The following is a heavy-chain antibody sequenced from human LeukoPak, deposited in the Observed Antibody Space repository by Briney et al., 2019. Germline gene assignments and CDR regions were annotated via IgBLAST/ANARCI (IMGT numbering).Heavy chain of an antibody. Sequence: GGSLRLSYADSGFSFSVFWMHWVRQIPGKGLVWVSRIRSDGSTTDHADSVKGRFTISRDNARNTLYLQMNSLRVEDTAVYYCTRDWTNMAFDHWGQGTLVTVSS. CDR3: TRDWTNMAFDH. J-gene: IGHJ4*02. CDR2: IRSDGSTT. V-gene: IGHV3-74*01. D-gene: IGHD3/OR15-3a*01. CDR1: GFSFSVFW.